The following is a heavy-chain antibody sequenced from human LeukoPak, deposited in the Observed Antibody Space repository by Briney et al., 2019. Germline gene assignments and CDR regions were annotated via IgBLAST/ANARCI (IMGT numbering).Heavy chain of an antibody. Sequence: SDTLSLTCTVSDVSISSYYWGWIFRPPGKELDWIRYDYYSGSTNCILLVKSRVAMSVDTSKKQLSLKLSSLTAADTAVYYCARGETAVIAPYAFDIWGQGTMITVSS. CDR2: DYYSGST. D-gene: IGHD4-23*01. J-gene: IGHJ3*02. V-gene: IGHV4-59*07. CDR1: DVSISSYY. CDR3: ARGETAVIAPYAFDI.